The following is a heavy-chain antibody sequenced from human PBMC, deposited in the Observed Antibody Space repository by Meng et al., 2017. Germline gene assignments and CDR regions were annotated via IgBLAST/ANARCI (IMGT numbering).Heavy chain of an antibody. Sequence: QVQLGQSGAEVKEPGASVKVSCKASGYTFTSYAMHWVRQAPGQSFEWMGWLNAGNGDTKYSQKFQGRVTITRDSSASTAYMELSSLRSEDTAVYYCARDSCTGGICYRGSFDYWVQGTLVTVSS. CDR3: ARDSCTGGICYRGSFDY. J-gene: IGHJ4*02. CDR2: LNAGNGDT. V-gene: IGHV1-3*01. CDR1: GYTFTSYA. D-gene: IGHD2-15*01.